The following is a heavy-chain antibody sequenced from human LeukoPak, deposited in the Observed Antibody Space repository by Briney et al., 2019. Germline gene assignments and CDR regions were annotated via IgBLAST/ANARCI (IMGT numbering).Heavy chain of an antibody. J-gene: IGHJ4*02. CDR2: ISSSSYI. Sequence: GGSLRLSCAASGFTFSSYSMNWVRQAPGKGLEWVSSISSSSYIYYADSVKGRFTISRDNTKNTLYLQMNSLRPEDTAVYYCAKDGQLGGSSWFTLYFDYWGQGTLVTVSS. V-gene: IGHV3-21*01. D-gene: IGHD6-13*01. CDR3: AKDGQLGGSSWFTLYFDY. CDR1: GFTFSSYS.